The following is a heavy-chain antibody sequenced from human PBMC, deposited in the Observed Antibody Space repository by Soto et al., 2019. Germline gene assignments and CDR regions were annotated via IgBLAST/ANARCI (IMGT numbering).Heavy chain of an antibody. Sequence: QVQLVQSGPEVKTPGSSVRVSCKASGGTFSSHVVSWVRQAPGQGLEWMGGIIPIFETSNYAQKFQGRVSITADESTNTAYMDRRSLTSKDTAIYYCARPLSCYSADLYSANEVFNVGGQGTRVIVPS. V-gene: IGHV1-69*01. CDR3: ARPLSCYSADLYSANEVFNV. J-gene: IGHJ3*01. CDR2: IIPIFETS. CDR1: GGTFSSHV. D-gene: IGHD2-2*02.